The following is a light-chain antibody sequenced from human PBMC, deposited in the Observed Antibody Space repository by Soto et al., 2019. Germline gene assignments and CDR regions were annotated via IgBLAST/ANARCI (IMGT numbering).Light chain of an antibody. CDR2: FAS. Sequence: EIVMTQSPATLSVSPGERATLSCRASQSMYNNLAWYQQKPGQAPRLLIYFASTRATGSPARFSGSGSGTEFTLTISSLQSEDFAVYYCQQYNNWPLTVGGGTKVEI. CDR1: QSMYNN. J-gene: IGKJ4*01. V-gene: IGKV3-15*01. CDR3: QQYNNWPLT.